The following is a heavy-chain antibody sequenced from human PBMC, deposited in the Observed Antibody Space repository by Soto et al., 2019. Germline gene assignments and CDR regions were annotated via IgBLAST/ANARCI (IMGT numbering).Heavy chain of an antibody. J-gene: IGHJ4*02. V-gene: IGHV3-21*01. Sequence: GWSLRLSCAASGFTFSSYSMNWVRQAPGKGLEWVSSISSSSSYIYYADSVKGRFTISRDNAKNSLYLQMNSLRAEDTAVYYCASLRSLLRYFDPAPFFDYWGQGTLVTASS. CDR1: GFTFSSYS. D-gene: IGHD3-9*01. CDR2: ISSSSSYI. CDR3: ASLRSLLRYFDPAPFFDY.